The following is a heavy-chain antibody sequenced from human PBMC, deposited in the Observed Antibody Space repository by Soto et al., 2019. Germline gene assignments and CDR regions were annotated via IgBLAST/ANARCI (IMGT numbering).Heavy chain of an antibody. J-gene: IGHJ4*02. Sequence: QVQLVQSGAEVKKPGSSVTVSCKASGGTFSSYAISWVRQAPGQGLEWMGGIIPIFGTANYAQKLQGRVTITADESTSTAYMELSSLRSDDTAGYYCAGQGLVDTAMVTYFDYWGQGTLVTVSS. CDR2: IIPIFGTA. CDR3: AGQGLVDTAMVTYFDY. CDR1: GGTFSSYA. D-gene: IGHD5-18*01. V-gene: IGHV1-69*01.